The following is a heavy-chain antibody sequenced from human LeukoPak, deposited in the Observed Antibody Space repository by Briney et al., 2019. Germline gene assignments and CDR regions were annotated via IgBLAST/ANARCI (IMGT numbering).Heavy chain of an antibody. D-gene: IGHD1-26*01. CDR1: GFAFSSYW. V-gene: IGHV3-7*01. CDR2: MNIDGSEK. Sequence: PGGSLRLSCAASGFAFSSYWMHWARQAPGKRLEWVANMNIDGSEKYYADSVKGRFSISRDNARNSVYLQMASLRVEDTAVYYCARDPVEWELLLDYWGQGTLVTVSS. J-gene: IGHJ4*02. CDR3: ARDPVEWELLLDY.